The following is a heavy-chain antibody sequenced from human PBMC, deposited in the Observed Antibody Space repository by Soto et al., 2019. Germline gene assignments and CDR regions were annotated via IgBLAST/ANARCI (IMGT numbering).Heavy chain of an antibody. CDR1: GGSITSGDYY. CDR3: ARTGGEVAFNI. V-gene: IGHV4-30-4*01. D-gene: IGHD3-16*01. CDR2: KYHSGSP. J-gene: IGHJ3*02. Sequence: SETLSLTCTVPGGSITSGDYYWSWIRQSPGKGLEWIGYKYHSGSPYYNPSLRSRVTISVDTSREQFSLSLTSVTAADTAVYYCARTGGEVAFNIWGQGTMVTVSS.